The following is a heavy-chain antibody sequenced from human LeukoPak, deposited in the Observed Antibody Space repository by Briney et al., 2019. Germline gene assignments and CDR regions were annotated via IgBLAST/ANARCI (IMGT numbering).Heavy chain of an antibody. Sequence: PSQTLSLTCAVPGGSISSGGYSWSWIRQPPGKGLEWIGYIYHSGSTYYNPSLKSRVTISVDRSKNQFSLKLSSVTAADTAVYYCARAVCSSTSCHLAFDYWGQGTLVTVSS. J-gene: IGHJ4*02. V-gene: IGHV4-30-2*01. D-gene: IGHD2-2*01. CDR1: GGSISSGGYS. CDR3: ARAVCSSTSCHLAFDY. CDR2: IYHSGST.